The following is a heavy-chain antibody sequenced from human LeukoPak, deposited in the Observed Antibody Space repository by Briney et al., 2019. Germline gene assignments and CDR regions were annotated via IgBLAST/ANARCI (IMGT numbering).Heavy chain of an antibody. J-gene: IGHJ4*02. CDR1: GFTGSSNY. CDR2: IYSGGST. Sequence: SGGSLRLCCAASGFTGSSNYMSWVRQAPGKGLEWVSVIYSGGSTYYADSVKGRFTISRDNSKNTLYLQMNSLRAEDTAVYYCARWMYYYDSSRLYYFDYWGQGTLVTVSS. V-gene: IGHV3-66*01. CDR3: ARWMYYYDSSRLYYFDY. D-gene: IGHD3-22*01.